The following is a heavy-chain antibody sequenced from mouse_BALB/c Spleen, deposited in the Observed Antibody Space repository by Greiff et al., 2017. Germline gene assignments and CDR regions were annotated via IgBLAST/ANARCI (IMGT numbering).Heavy chain of an antibody. J-gene: IGHJ4*01. V-gene: IGHV3-2*02. CDR2: ISYSGST. CDR1: GYSITSDYA. D-gene: IGHD6-1*01. CDR3: ANSLYAMDY. Sequence: EVKLQESGPGLVKPSQSLSLTCTVTGYSITSDYAWNWIRQFPGNKLEWMGYISYSGSTSYNPSLKSRISITRDTSKNQFFLQLNSVTTEDTATYYCANSLYAMDYWGQGTSVTVSS.